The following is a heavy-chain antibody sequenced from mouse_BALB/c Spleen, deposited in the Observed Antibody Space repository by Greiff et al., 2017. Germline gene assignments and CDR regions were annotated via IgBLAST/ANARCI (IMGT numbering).Heavy chain of an antibody. J-gene: IGHJ4*01. V-gene: IGHV5-6-5*01. CDR2: ISSGGST. CDR1: GFTFSSYA. D-gene: IGHD1-2*01. Sequence: EVMLVESGGGLVKPGGSLKLSCAASGFTFSSYAMSWVRQTPEKRLEWVASISSGGSTYYPDSVKGRFTISRDNARNILYLQMSSLRSEDTAMYYCARGGTTAPYAMDYWGQGTSVTVSS. CDR3: ARGGTTAPYAMDY.